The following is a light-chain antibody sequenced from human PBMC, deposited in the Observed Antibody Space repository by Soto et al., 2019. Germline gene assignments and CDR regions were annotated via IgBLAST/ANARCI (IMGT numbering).Light chain of an antibody. CDR2: DVT. Sequence: QSALTQPASVSGSPGQSVTISCSGSSSDVGAYNYVSWYQRHPGKAPKLMIYDVTNRPSGVSNRFSGSKSGNTASLTISGLQAGDEADYFCSSYTSRSTVVFGGGTKLTVL. CDR1: SSDVGAYNY. CDR3: SSYTSRSTVV. J-gene: IGLJ3*02. V-gene: IGLV2-14*01.